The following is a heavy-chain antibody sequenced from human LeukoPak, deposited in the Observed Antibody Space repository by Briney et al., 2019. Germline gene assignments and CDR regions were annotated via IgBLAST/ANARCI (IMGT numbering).Heavy chain of an antibody. CDR1: GFTFSSYS. Sequence: PGGSLRLSCAASGFTFSSYSMNWVRQAPGKGLEWVSYISSSSSTIYYADSVKGRFTISRDNDKNSLYLQMNSLRAEDTAVYYCARDSRSVTQGPHYYYYYGMDVWGQGTTVTVSS. V-gene: IGHV3-48*04. D-gene: IGHD4-23*01. CDR2: ISSSSSTI. CDR3: ARDSRSVTQGPHYYYYYGMDV. J-gene: IGHJ6*02.